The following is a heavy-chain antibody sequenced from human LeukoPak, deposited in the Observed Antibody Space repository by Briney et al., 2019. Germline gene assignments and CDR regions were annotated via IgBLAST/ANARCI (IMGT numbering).Heavy chain of an antibody. CDR2: INPESGAT. J-gene: IGHJ4*02. CDR1: GYPVSGYY. CDR3: AREDLNYYGSGSYLY. Sequence: ASVKVSCKASGYPVSGYYIHWVRQGPGQGLEWLGWINPESGATKYAQRFEGRVTLTRDTSVTTVHMELSGLRYDDSAVYYCAREDLNYYGSGSYLYWGQGSQVTVSS. D-gene: IGHD3-10*01. V-gene: IGHV1-2*02.